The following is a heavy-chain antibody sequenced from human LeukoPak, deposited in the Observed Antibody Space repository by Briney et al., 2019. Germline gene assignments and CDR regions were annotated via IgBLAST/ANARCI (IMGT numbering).Heavy chain of an antibody. CDR2: INPYSGGT. Sequence: ASVKVSCKASGYTFTGYYMRWVRQAPGQGLEWMGWINPYSGGTNYTQKFQGRVTMTRDTSITTAYMELSRLTSDDTALYYCARGTSNWYKWFDPWGQGTLVTVSP. J-gene: IGHJ5*02. D-gene: IGHD6-13*01. V-gene: IGHV1-2*02. CDR1: GYTFTGYY. CDR3: ARGTSNWYKWFDP.